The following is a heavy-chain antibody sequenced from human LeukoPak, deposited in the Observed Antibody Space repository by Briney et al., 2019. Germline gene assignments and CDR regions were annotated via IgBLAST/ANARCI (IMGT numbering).Heavy chain of an antibody. D-gene: IGHD6-13*01. V-gene: IGHV4-34*01. CDR2: INHSGST. J-gene: IGHJ5*02. Sequence: KSGRSLRLSCAAYGVSFSSHGMHWVRQAPGKGLEWIGEINHSGSTNYNPSLKSRVTISVDTSKNQFSLNLSSVTAADTAVYYCARGLAAAGTGGFDPWGQGTLVTVSS. CDR3: ARGLAAAGTGGFDP. CDR1: GVSFSSHG.